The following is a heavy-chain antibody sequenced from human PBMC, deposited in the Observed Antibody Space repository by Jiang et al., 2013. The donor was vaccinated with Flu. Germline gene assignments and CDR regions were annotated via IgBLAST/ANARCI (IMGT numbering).Heavy chain of an antibody. V-gene: IGHV4-31*02. Sequence: GPGLVKPSETLSLTCTVSGGSITSGTYFWSWVRQHPGKGLEWIGYNHYTGRTYYNPSLKSRVSISIDTSKNQFSLQLTSVTAADTAVYYCARDTSHHLEGFDCWGPGTLVTVSS. J-gene: IGHJ4*02. CDR1: GGSITSGTYF. D-gene: IGHD3-16*01. CDR2: NHYTGRT. CDR3: ARDTSHHLEGFDC.